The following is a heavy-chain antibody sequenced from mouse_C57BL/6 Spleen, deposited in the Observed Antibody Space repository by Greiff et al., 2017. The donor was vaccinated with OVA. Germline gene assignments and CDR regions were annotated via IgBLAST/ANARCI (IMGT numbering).Heavy chain of an antibody. CDR2: IDPSDSYT. CDR3: ARRGNDGYYDY. V-gene: IGHV1-69*01. D-gene: IGHD2-3*01. Sequence: VQLQQPGAELVMPGASVKLSCKASGYTFTSYWMHWVKQRPGQGLEWIGEIDPSDSYTNYNQKFKGKSTLTVDKSSSTAYMQLSSLTSEDSAVYYCARRGNDGYYDYWGQGTTLTVSS. CDR1: GYTFTSYW. J-gene: IGHJ2*01.